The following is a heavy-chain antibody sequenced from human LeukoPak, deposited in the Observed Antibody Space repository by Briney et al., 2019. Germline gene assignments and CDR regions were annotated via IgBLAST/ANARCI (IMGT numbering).Heavy chain of an antibody. J-gene: IGHJ6*03. CDR2: ITSGDST. CDR1: GFTFSDYA. V-gene: IGHV3-23*01. Sequence: GSLRLSFAASGFTFSDYAMNWVRQAPGKGLEWVSTITSGDSTYYADSVKGRFTISRDSSKNTLYLQMNSLRAEDTALYYCAKDGGGTIFGMVIIVHYMDVWGKGTTVTVSS. CDR3: AKDGGGTIFGMVIIVHYMDV. D-gene: IGHD3-3*01.